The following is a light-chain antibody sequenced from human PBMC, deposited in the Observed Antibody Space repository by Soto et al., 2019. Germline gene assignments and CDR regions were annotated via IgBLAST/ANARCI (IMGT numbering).Light chain of an antibody. CDR3: CSYAGSSTYVV. CDR2: EGS. CDR1: RSDVGSYNL. Sequence: QSALTQPASVSGSPGQSITISCTEIRSDVGSYNLVSWYQQHPGKAPKLMIYEGSKPPSGVSNRFSGSKSGNTASLTISGLQAEDEADYYCCSYAGSSTYVVFGGGTKLTVL. V-gene: IGLV2-23*01. J-gene: IGLJ2*01.